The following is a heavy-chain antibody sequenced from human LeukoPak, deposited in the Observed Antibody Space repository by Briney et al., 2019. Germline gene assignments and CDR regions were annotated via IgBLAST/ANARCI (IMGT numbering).Heavy chain of an antibody. CDR1: TSR. CDR3: ARDLWNFYDDSGYNRDFDS. V-gene: IGHV1-18*01. Sequence: ASVKVSYKATSRISWVRQAPGQGLEGMGWISTYGGDAYYAQKFQGRITVTTDTSTSTVYMELRNLRSDDTAVYYCARDLWNFYDDSGYNRDFDSWGQGTLVTVSS. J-gene: IGHJ5*01. CDR2: ISTYGGDA. D-gene: IGHD3-22*01.